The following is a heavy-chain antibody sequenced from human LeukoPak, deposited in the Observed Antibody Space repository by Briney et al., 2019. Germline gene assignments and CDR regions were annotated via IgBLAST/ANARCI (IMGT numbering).Heavy chain of an antibody. D-gene: IGHD1-26*01. CDR3: AKGGKWDVTPFDY. V-gene: IGHV3-23*01. J-gene: IGHJ4*02. CDR2: ISGGGGST. Sequence: GGSLRLSCAASGFTFTSYSMNWVRQAPGKGLEWVSTISGGGGSTYYADSVKGRFTISRDNSKNTLYLQVNSLKAEDTAVYYCAKGGKWDVTPFDYWGQGTLVTVSS. CDR1: GFTFTSYS.